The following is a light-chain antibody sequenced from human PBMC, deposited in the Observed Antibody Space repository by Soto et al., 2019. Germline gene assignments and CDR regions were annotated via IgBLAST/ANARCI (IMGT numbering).Light chain of an antibody. Sequence: QSALTLPASVSGSPGQSITVSCTGTSRDVGGYDVVSWYQQHPGKAPKLLIYEDSERPSGVSSRFSGSKSGNTASLTISGLQAEDEADYFCCSYAGSSTFVFGSGTQLTVL. CDR2: EDS. J-gene: IGLJ1*01. CDR3: CSYAGSSTFV. V-gene: IGLV2-23*01. CDR1: SRDVGGYDV.